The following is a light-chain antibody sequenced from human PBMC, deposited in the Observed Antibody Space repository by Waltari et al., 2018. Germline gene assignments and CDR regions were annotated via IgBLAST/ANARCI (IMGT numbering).Light chain of an antibody. V-gene: IGKV3-15*01. J-gene: IGKJ2*01. CDR3: QQYNNWPYT. CDR2: GGS. Sequence: EILMTQSPATLSVSPGETATLSCGASQSVGRNLAWYQQSPGQPPRLLMFGGSTRAPGLPARFSGSWSGTEFTLTISSLQTEDFTVYYCQQYNNWPYTFGQGTKLGIK. CDR1: QSVGRN.